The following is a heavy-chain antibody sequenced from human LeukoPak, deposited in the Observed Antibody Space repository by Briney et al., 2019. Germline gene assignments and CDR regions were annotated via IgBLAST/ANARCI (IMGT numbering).Heavy chain of an antibody. CDR2: IYTSGST. Sequence: PSEALSLTCTVSGGSISSYYWSWIRQPAGKGLEWIGRIYTSGSTNYNPSLKSRVTMSVDTSKNQFSLKLSSVTAADTAVYYCARGGYCSGGSCYLGSYYYYMDVWGKGTTVTVSS. D-gene: IGHD2-15*01. V-gene: IGHV4-4*07. J-gene: IGHJ6*03. CDR1: GGSISSYY. CDR3: ARGGYCSGGSCYLGSYYYYMDV.